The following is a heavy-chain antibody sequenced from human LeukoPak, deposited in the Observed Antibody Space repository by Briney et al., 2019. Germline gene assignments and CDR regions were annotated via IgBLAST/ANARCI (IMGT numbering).Heavy chain of an antibody. CDR2: INPSGGSV. V-gene: IGHV1-46*01. CDR3: TRAVDQDFDS. Sequence: GASVKVSCRTSGYTFTNYFMHWVRQAPGQGLEWMGMINPSGGSVRYAQKFQGRVTMTRDTSTSTVYIDLSSLRSDDTAVYFCTRAVDQDFDSWGQGTLVIVSS. CDR1: GYTFTNYF. J-gene: IGHJ4*02.